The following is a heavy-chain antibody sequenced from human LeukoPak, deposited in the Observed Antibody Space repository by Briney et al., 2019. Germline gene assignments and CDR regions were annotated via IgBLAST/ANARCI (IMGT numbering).Heavy chain of an antibody. CDR2: ISYDGSNK. CDR1: GFTFSSYG. J-gene: IGHJ1*01. Sequence: GGSLRLSCAASGFTFSSYGMHWVRQAPGKGLEWVAVISYDGSNKYYADSAKGRFTISRDNSKNTLYLQMNSLRAEDTAVYYCARDPPKVAPTPKYFQHWGQGTLVTVSS. V-gene: IGHV3-30*19. D-gene: IGHD2-15*01. CDR3: ARDPPKVAPTPKYFQH.